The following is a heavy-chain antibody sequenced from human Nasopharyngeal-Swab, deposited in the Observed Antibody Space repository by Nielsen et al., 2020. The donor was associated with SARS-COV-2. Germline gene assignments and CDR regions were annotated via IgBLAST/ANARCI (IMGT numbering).Heavy chain of an antibody. V-gene: IGHV3-73*01. CDR3: TTDFYFDY. CDR1: GFVFRASA. Sequence: GESLKISYAASGFVFRASAMHWVRQASGKGLEWLGRIGDKDHNYATTYGASVKGRFTISRDDSKNMAFLQMDSLKTEDTALYYCTTDFYFDYWGQGTLVTVSS. J-gene: IGHJ4*02. CDR2: IGDKDHNYAT.